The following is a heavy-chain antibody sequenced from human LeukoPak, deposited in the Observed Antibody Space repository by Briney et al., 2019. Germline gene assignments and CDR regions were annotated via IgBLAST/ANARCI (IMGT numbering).Heavy chain of an antibody. CDR1: GFIFRSYG. CDR3: AKSDTAMVITGPDY. D-gene: IGHD5-18*01. J-gene: IGHJ4*02. V-gene: IGHV3-30*18. CDR2: ISDDGSNK. Sequence: PGGSLRLSCAASGFIFRSYGMHWVRQAPGEGLEWVAVISDDGSNKHYADSVKGRFTTSRDNSKSTLYLQMNSLRGDDTAIYYCAKSDTAMVITGPDYWGQGTLVTVSS.